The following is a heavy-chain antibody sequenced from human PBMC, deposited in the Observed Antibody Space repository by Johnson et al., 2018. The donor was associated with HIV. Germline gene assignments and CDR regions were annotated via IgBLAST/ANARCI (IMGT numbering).Heavy chain of an antibody. Sequence: VQLVESGGGLVQPGGSLRLSCAASGFTFSSYWMSWVRQAPGKGLEWVANIKQDGSEKYYADSVKGRFTISRDNSKNTLYLQMNSLRAEDTAVYYCARAHDAFDIWGQGTMVTVSS. J-gene: IGHJ3*02. CDR2: IKQDGSEK. V-gene: IGHV3-7*02. CDR3: ARAHDAFDI. CDR1: GFTFSSYW.